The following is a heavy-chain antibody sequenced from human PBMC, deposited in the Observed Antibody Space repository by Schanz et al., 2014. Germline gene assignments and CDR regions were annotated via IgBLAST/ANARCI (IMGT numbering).Heavy chain of an antibody. CDR2: IIPITGIT. Sequence: QVQLVQSGAEVKKPGSSVKVSCKASGDTFRSYTINWVRHAPGQGLEWMGRIIPITGITNYAQKFQGRVTFTADKSTSTAFLEVNSLRSEDTAVYYCARADLEPDRRGYDNGIDYWGQGTLVTVSS. CDR1: GDTFRSYT. J-gene: IGHJ4*02. D-gene: IGHD5-12*01. V-gene: IGHV1-69*02. CDR3: ARADLEPDRRGYDNGIDY.